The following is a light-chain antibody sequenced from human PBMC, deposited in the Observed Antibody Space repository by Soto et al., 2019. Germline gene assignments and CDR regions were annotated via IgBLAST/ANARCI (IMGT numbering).Light chain of an antibody. V-gene: IGKV3-20*01. Sequence: EIGLTQSAGTLALSPGERATLSCRASQTFTTSSLAWHQQKPGQAPRLLISGASNRATGIPDRFSGSGSGTDFTLTISRLEPEDFAVYYCQQYDRSPRTFGQGTKVDIK. CDR3: QQYDRSPRT. J-gene: IGKJ1*01. CDR1: QTFTTSS. CDR2: GAS.